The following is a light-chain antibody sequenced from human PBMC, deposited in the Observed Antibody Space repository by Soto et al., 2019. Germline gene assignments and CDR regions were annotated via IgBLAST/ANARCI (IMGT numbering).Light chain of an antibody. CDR3: QQYVTSSPRT. V-gene: IGKV3-20*01. CDR2: GAS. J-gene: IGKJ1*01. Sequence: EIVLTQSPGTLSLSPGERATLSCRASQSVSSGSLAWYQQRPGQAPRLLISGASSRATGIPDRFSGSGSGTDFTLTITRLEPEDFAVYYCQQYVTSSPRTFGQGTKVDIK. CDR1: QSVSSGS.